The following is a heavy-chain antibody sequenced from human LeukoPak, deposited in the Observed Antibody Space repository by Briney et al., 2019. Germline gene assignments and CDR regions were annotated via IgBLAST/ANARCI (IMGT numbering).Heavy chain of an antibody. Sequence: SETLSLTCNVSGASHSNYWWNWIRLPLGKGPEWIGSIYYSGTTYSAPSLTSRVTISVDSSKSQFSLKLSSVTAADTAVYYCARDRRGYGNYAGGFDYWGQGILVTVSA. CDR2: IYYSGTT. J-gene: IGHJ4*02. CDR3: ARDRRGYGNYAGGFDY. V-gene: IGHV4-59*01. CDR1: GASHSNYW. D-gene: IGHD4-11*01.